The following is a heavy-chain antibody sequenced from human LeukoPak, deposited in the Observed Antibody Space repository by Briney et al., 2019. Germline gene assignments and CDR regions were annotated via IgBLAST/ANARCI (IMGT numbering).Heavy chain of an antibody. CDR3: ARGGGHSYGSFDY. J-gene: IGHJ4*02. Sequence: SETLSLTCTVFSGSISSYYWTWIRQSPGKGLEWIGNVFYSGNTKYNPSLKSRVTMLVDTSKNQFSLNLRYVTAADTAVYYCARGGGHSYGSFDYWGQGTLVTVSS. V-gene: IGHV4-59*01. CDR2: VFYSGNT. D-gene: IGHD5-18*01. CDR1: SGSISSYY.